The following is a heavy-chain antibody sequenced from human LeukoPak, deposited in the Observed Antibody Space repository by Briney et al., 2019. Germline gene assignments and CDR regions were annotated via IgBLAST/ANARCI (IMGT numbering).Heavy chain of an antibody. CDR3: ARTYYYGSGSLLDAFDI. Sequence: SETLSLTCTVSGDSISSYYWSWIRQPPGKGLEWIGSIYYSGSTYYSPSLKSRVTISVDTSKNQFSLKLSSVTAADTAVYYCARTYYYGSGSLLDAFDIWGQGTMVTVSS. V-gene: IGHV4-59*05. CDR2: IYYSGST. D-gene: IGHD3-10*01. CDR1: GDSISSYY. J-gene: IGHJ3*02.